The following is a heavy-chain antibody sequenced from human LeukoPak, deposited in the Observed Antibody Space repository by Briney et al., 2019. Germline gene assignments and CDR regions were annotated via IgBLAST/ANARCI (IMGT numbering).Heavy chain of an antibody. V-gene: IGHV4-61*05. CDR3: ARYTTVTTKYYYYYMDV. CDR2: IYYSGST. CDR1: GGSISSSSYY. J-gene: IGHJ6*03. Sequence: SGTLSLTCTVSGGSISSSSYYWGWIRQPPGKGLEWIGYIYYSGSTNYNPSLKSRVTISVDTSKNQFSLKLSSVTAADTAVYYCARYTTVTTKYYYYYMDVWGKGTTVTVSS. D-gene: IGHD4-11*01.